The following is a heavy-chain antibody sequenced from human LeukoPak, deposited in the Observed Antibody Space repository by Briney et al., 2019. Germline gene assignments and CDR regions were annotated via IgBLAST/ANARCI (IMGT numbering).Heavy chain of an antibody. V-gene: IGHV4-59*01. CDR2: IYYSGST. CDR3: AKGRTSGWYTNYFDY. Sequence: SETLSLTCTVSGGSISSYYWSWIRQPPGKGLEWIGYIYYSGSTNYNPSLKGRVTISVDTSKNQFSLKLSSVTAADTAVYYCAKGRTSGWYTNYFDYWGQGTLVTVSS. D-gene: IGHD6-19*01. J-gene: IGHJ4*02. CDR1: GGSISSYY.